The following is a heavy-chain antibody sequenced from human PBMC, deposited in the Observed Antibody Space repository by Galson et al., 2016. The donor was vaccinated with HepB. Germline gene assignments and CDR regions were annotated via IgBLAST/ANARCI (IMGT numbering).Heavy chain of an antibody. CDR2: VYPGDSDT. CDR1: GYYFNNYW. D-gene: IGHD6-19*01. CDR3: ARRVIAEAGRGGIDY. V-gene: IGHV5-51*01. J-gene: IGHJ4*02. Sequence: QSGAEVKKPGESLRISCKGSGYYFNNYWIGWVRQMPGKGLEWMAMVYPGDSDTRFSPSFRGQVTISADKSINTAYLQWYSLEASDTAMYYCARRVIAEAGRGGIDYWGQGTLVTVSS.